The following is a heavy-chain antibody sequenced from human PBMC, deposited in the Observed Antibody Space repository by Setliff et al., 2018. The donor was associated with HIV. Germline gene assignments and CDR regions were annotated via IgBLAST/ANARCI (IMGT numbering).Heavy chain of an antibody. D-gene: IGHD4-17*01. CDR3: ASCFGTTVTNQDY. Sequence: SETLSLTCTVYGGSFSNYYTNWIRQPPGKGLEWIGELSPSGTTRSNPSLQSRVTISLDTSHNQFPLKLTSVTAADTAMYYCASCFGTTVTNQDYWGQGTPVTVSS. J-gene: IGHJ4*02. CDR1: GGSFSNYY. V-gene: IGHV4-34*01. CDR2: LSPSGTT.